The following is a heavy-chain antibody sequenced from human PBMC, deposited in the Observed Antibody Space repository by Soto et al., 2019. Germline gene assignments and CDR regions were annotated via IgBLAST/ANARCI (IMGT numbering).Heavy chain of an antibody. CDR1: GFTFSSYA. D-gene: IGHD6-13*01. CDR3: ARDALGSGIAAAGPLDY. V-gene: IGHV3-30-3*01. CDR2: ISYDGSNK. J-gene: IGHJ4*02. Sequence: GGSLRLSCAASGFTFSSYAMHWVRQAPGKGLEWVAVISYDGSNKYYADSVKGRFTISRDNSKNTLYLQMNSLRAEDTAVYSCARDALGSGIAAAGPLDYWGQGTLVTVSS.